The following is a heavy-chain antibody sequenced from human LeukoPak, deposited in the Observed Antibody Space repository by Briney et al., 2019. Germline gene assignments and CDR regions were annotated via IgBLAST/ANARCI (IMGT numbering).Heavy chain of an antibody. CDR1: GFTFSNAW. V-gene: IGHV3-15*01. CDR2: IKSKTDGGTT. D-gene: IGHD2-2*01. CDR3: TTVPIVVVPAAYYYYYMDV. J-gene: IGHJ6*03. Sequence: GGSLRLSCAASGFTFSNAWMSWVRQAPGKGLEWVGRIKSKTDGGTTDYAAPVKGRFTISRDDSKNTLYLQMNSLKTEDTAVYYCTTVPIVVVPAAYYYYYMDVWGKGTTVTVSS.